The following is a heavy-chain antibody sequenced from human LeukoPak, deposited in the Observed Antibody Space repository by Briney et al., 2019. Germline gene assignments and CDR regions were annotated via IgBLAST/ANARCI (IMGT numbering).Heavy chain of an antibody. D-gene: IGHD2-2*01. CDR1: GFTFSSYA. CDR3: ARVGTGYCSSTSCYPPFDY. V-gene: IGHV3-23*01. Sequence: GGSLRLSCAASGFTFSSYAMSWVRQAPGKGLEWVSAISGSGGSTYYADSVKGRFTISRDNAKNSLYLQMNSLRAEDTAVYYCARVGTGYCSSTSCYPPFDYWGQGTLVTVSS. J-gene: IGHJ4*02. CDR2: ISGSGGST.